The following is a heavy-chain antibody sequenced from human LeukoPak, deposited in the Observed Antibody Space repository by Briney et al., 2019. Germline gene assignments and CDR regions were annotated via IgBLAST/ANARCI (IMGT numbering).Heavy chain of an antibody. CDR1: GYTFTGYY. CDR3: ARGLDGYCTNGVCYGNWFDP. V-gene: IGHV1-46*01. CDR2: INPSGGST. J-gene: IGHJ5*02. Sequence: GASVKVSCKASGYTFTGYYMHWVRQAPGQGLEWMGIINPSGGSTSYAQKFQGRVTMTRDTSTSTVYMELSSLRSEDTAVYYCARGLDGYCTNGVCYGNWFDPWGQGTLVTVSS. D-gene: IGHD2-8*01.